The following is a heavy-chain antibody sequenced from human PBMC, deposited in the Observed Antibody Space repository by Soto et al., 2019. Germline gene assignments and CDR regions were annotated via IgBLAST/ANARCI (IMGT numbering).Heavy chain of an antibody. V-gene: IGHV1-18*01. J-gene: IGHJ4*02. CDR2: ISAHNGNT. D-gene: IGHD1-1*01. CDR1: GYAFTTYG. Sequence: QVHLVQSGAEVKKPGASVRVSCNGSGYAFTTYGITWVRQAPGQGLEWMGWISAHNGNTNYAQKLQGRVTVTRDTSTSTAYMELRSLRSDDTAVYYCARGRYEDYWGQGALVTVSS. CDR3: ARGRYEDY.